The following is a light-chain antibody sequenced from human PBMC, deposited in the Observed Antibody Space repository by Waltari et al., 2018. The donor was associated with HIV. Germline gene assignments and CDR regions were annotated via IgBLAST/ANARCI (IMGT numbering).Light chain of an antibody. Sequence: IVMTQSPLSLHVTPGETASISCSSSQSLLHSNGYNFLDWYLQKPGQSPQLLIYLGSNRASGVPDRFSGSGSGTDFILNISRMEAEDVGVYYCMQALQTPPTFGQGTKLEIK. CDR1: QSLLHSNGYNF. CDR2: LGS. V-gene: IGKV2-28*01. J-gene: IGKJ2*01. CDR3: MQALQTPPT.